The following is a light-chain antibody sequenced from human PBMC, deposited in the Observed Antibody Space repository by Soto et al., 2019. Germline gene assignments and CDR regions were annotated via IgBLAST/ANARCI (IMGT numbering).Light chain of an antibody. V-gene: IGKV3-20*01. CDR1: QTISRDD. CDR2: ATS. CDR3: YQYYTSPHT. Sequence: EIVLTQSPGTLSLSPGETATLSCRTSQTISRDDLAWYQQRPGQAPRLLVSATSRRATGIPVRFYGYGSGTDFTLTISSLEPEDFGVYYCYQYYTSPHTFGPGTRVDIK. J-gene: IGKJ3*01.